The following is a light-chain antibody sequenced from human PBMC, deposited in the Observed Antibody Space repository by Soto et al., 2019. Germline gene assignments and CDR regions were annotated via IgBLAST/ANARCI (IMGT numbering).Light chain of an antibody. Sequence: ENLLTQSPGTLSLSPGEGATLSCRASQSVGSNYLAWYQQKPGQAPRLLIYGASSRATGIPDRFSGSGSGTDFTLTISRLEPEDFAMYYCQQYAYSPPTFGGGTKVEIK. CDR3: QQYAYSPPT. CDR2: GAS. CDR1: QSVGSNY. V-gene: IGKV3-20*01. J-gene: IGKJ4*01.